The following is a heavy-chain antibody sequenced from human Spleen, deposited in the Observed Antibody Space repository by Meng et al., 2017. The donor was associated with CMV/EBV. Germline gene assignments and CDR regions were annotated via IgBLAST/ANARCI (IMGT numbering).Heavy chain of an antibody. CDR3: ARAAGSGWLFDY. CDR1: GGSISSSSYY. D-gene: IGHD6-19*01. J-gene: IGHJ4*02. Sequence: PGSGPGLVKPSETLSLTCTASGGSISSSSYYWGWIRQPPGKGLEWIGSIYYSGSTYYNPSLKSRVTISVDTSKNQFSLKLSSVTAADTAVYYCARAAGSGWLFDYWGQGTLVTVSS. CDR2: IYYSGST. V-gene: IGHV4-39*07.